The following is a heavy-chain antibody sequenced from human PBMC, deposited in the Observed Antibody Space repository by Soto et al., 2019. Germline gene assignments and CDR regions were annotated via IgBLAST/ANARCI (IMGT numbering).Heavy chain of an antibody. V-gene: IGHV3-30*18. Sequence: GGSLRLSCAASGFTLSSYGMHWVRQAPGRGLEWVAVISYDGGNKYYADSVKGRFTISRDNSKNTLYLQMNSLRAEDTAVYYCAKGYVVVPALLDYWGQGTLVTVSS. CDR3: AKGYVVVPALLDY. CDR2: ISYDGGNK. CDR1: GFTLSSYG. J-gene: IGHJ4*02. D-gene: IGHD2-2*01.